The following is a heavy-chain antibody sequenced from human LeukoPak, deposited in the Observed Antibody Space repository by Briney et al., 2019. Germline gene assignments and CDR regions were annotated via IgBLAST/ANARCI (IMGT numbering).Heavy chain of an antibody. CDR2: IYSSENT. CDR3: ARVGWPDYYFDY. CDR1: GGSVSSNNH. D-gene: IGHD2-15*01. J-gene: IGHJ4*02. Sequence: PSETLSLTCTVSGGSVSSNNHWSWVRQPPGKGLEWIGYIYSSENTNTNYNPSLKGRVTISVDTSRNQFSLKLSSVTAADTAVYYCARVGWPDYYFDYWGQGTLVTVSS. V-gene: IGHV4-61*01.